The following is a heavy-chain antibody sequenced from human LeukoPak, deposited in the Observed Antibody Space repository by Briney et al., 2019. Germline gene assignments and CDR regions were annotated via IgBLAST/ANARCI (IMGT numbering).Heavy chain of an antibody. Sequence: GSLRLSCAASGFTLSNHAMIWVRQAPGKGLEWIAEISQNGDSNYNMSLKSRVTISLDKSKNQVSLKLNSVTAADTAVYYCARALGAFDNWGQGTMVTVSS. V-gene: IGHV4-34*01. CDR3: ARALGAFDN. CDR1: GFTLSNHA. J-gene: IGHJ3*02. CDR2: ISQNGDS.